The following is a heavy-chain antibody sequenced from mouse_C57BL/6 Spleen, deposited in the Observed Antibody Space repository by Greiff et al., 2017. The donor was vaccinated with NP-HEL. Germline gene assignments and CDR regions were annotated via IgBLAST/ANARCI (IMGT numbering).Heavy chain of an antibody. Sequence: QVQLQQSGPELVKPGASVKISCKASGYAFSSSWMNWVKQRPGKGLEWIGRIYPGDGDTNYNGKFKGRATLTADKSSSTAYMQLSSLTSEDSAVYVCARSGFYYAMDYWGQGTSVTVSS. V-gene: IGHV1-82*01. D-gene: IGHD3-1*01. CDR3: ARSGFYYAMDY. J-gene: IGHJ4*01. CDR2: IYPGDGDT. CDR1: GYAFSSSW.